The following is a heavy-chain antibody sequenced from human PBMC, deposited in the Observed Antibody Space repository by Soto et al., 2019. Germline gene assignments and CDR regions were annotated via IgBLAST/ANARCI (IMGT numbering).Heavy chain of an antibody. CDR2: INAGNGNT. V-gene: IGHV1-3*01. CDR3: ARSMGNFIAGAPGDY. CDR1: GYTFTSYA. Sequence: QVQLVQSGAEVKKPGASVKVSCKASGYTFTSYAMHWVRQAPGQRLEWLGWINAGNGNTKYSQKFQGRVTITRDTSASTAYMELSSLRSEDTAVYYCARSMGNFIAGAPGDYWGQGTLVTVSS. D-gene: IGHD6-19*01. J-gene: IGHJ4*02.